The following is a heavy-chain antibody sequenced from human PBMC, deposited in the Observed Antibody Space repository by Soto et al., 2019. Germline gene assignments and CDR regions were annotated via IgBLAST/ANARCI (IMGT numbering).Heavy chain of an antibody. CDR3: ARDRAAQTIIDY. CDR2: IYYSGST. J-gene: IGHJ4*02. Sequence: PSETLSLTCTVSGGSIGSGGYYWSWIRQHPGKGLEWIGYIYYSGSTYYNPSLKSRVTISVDTSKNQFSLKLSSVTAADTAVYYCARDRAAQTIIDYWGQGTLVTVSS. D-gene: IGHD6-6*01. CDR1: GGSIGSGGYY. V-gene: IGHV4-31*03.